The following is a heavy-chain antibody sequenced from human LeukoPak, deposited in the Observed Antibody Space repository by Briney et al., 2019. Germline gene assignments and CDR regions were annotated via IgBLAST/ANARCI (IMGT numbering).Heavy chain of an antibody. D-gene: IGHD1-26*01. CDR1: GGSVSSSSMY. J-gene: IGHJ4*02. Sequence: SETLSLTCTVSGGSVSSSSMYWGWIRQPPGKGLEWIGSMYFSGSTNYSPSLKSRVTISVDTSRNQFSLKLTSVTAADTAVYYCARDVGASNFDSWGQGVQVTVSS. V-gene: IGHV4-39*07. CDR2: MYFSGST. CDR3: ARDVGASNFDS.